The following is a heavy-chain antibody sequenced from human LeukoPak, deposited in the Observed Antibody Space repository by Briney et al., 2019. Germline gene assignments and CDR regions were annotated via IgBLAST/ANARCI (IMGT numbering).Heavy chain of an antibody. J-gene: IGHJ4*02. Sequence: ASVKVSCKATGYTFTSYDINWVRQATGQGLEWMGWMNPNSGNTGYAQKFQGRVTITRNTSISTAYMELSSLRSEDTAVYYCARIERGHGGGYFDYWGQGTLVTVSS. CDR1: GYTFTSYD. V-gene: IGHV1-8*03. CDR2: MNPNSGNT. D-gene: IGHD3-10*01. CDR3: ARIERGHGGGYFDY.